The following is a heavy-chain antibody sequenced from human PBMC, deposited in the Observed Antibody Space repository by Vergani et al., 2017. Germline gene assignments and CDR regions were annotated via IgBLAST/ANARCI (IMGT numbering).Heavy chain of an antibody. Sequence: QVQLVQSGAEVKKPGASVKVSCKVSGYTLTELSMHWVRQAPGKGLEWMGIINPSGGSTSYAQKFQGRVTMTRDTSTSTVYMELSSLRSEDTAVYYCARVGVGRGYYYYYYGMDVWGQGTTVTVSS. CDR2: INPSGGST. V-gene: IGHV1-46*03. CDR1: GYTLTELS. D-gene: IGHD3-3*01. CDR3: ARVGVGRGYYYYYYGMDV. J-gene: IGHJ6*02.